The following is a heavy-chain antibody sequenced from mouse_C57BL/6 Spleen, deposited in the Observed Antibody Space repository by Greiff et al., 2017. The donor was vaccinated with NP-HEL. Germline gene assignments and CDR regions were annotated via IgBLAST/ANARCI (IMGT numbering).Heavy chain of an antibody. CDR3: ARSPYGSSPWYFDV. CDR2: IDPSDSYT. D-gene: IGHD1-1*01. J-gene: IGHJ1*03. Sequence: QVQLQQPGAELVRPGTSVKLSCKASGYTFTSYWIHWVKQRPGQGLEWIGVIDPSDSYTNYNQKFKGKATLTVDTSSSTAYMQLSSLTSEDSAVYYGARSPYGSSPWYFDVWGTGTTVTVSS. V-gene: IGHV1-59*01. CDR1: GYTFTSYW.